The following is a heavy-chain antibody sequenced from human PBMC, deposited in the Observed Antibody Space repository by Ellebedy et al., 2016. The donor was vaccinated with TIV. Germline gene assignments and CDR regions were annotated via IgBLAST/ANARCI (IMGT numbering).Heavy chain of an antibody. CDR1: GSSISSGYY. V-gene: IGHV4-38-2*02. CDR2: MYHSGST. J-gene: IGHJ4*02. Sequence: MPSETLSLTCSVSGSSISSGYYCGGIRQPAGRVLAWIGSMYHSGSTYFSPSLKSLVTMSVDTSKNQFSLRLSSVTAADTAVYYCARDGAGRWDYWGPGTLVTVSS. CDR3: ARDGAGRWDY. D-gene: IGHD4-23*01.